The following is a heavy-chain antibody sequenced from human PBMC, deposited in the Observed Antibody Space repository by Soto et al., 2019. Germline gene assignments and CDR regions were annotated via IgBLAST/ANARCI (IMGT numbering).Heavy chain of an antibody. CDR3: AKPPPNYSNYYYYMDV. V-gene: IGHV3-7*01. Sequence: GGSLRLSCAASGFAFSSYWMSWVRQAPGKGLEWVANIKQDGSEKYYVDSVKGRFTISRDNAKNSLYLQMNSLRAEDTAVYYCAKPPPNYSNYYYYMDVWGKGTTVTVSS. CDR1: GFAFSSYW. D-gene: IGHD4-4*01. CDR2: IKQDGSEK. J-gene: IGHJ6*03.